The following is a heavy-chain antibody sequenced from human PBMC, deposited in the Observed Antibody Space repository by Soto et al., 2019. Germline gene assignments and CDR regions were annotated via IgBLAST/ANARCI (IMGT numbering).Heavy chain of an antibody. D-gene: IGHD3-22*01. CDR1: GFTFSSYA. CDR2: ISGSGGST. CDR3: ANSARVVTSIDY. J-gene: IGHJ4*02. Sequence: EVQLLESGGGLVQPGGSLRLSCAASGFTFSSYAMSWVRQAPGKGLEWVSAISGSGGSTYYADSVKGRFTISRDNSKNTLYLQMNSLRAEDTAVYCCANSARVVTSIDYWGQGTLVTVSS. V-gene: IGHV3-23*01.